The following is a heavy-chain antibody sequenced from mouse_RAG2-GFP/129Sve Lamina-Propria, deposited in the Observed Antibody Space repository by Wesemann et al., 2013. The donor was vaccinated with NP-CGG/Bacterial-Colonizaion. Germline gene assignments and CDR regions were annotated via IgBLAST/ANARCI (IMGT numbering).Heavy chain of an antibody. CDR2: IYPRSGNT. CDR3: ARSNYSNYHYWYFDV. Sequence: PGASVKLSCKASGYTFTSYGISWVKQRTGQGLEWIGEIYPRSGNTYYNEKFKGKATLTADKSSSTAYMELRSLTSEDSAVYFCARSNYSNYHYWYFDVWGTGTTVTVSS. V-gene: IGHV1-81*01. D-gene: IGHD2-5*01. J-gene: IGHJ1*03. CDR1: GYTFTSYG.